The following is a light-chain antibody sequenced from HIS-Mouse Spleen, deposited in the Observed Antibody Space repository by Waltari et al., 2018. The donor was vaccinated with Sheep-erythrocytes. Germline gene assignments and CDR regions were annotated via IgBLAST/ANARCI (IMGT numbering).Light chain of an antibody. Sequence: DIVMTQSPLSLPVTPGEPASIYCRSSQSLLHSNGYNYLDWYLQKPGQSPQLLIYLGSNRASGVPDRFSGSGSGTDFTLKISRVEAEDVGVYYCMQALQTPIFTFGPGTKVDIK. CDR2: LGS. V-gene: IGKV2-28*01. J-gene: IGKJ3*01. CDR1: QSLLHSNGYNY. CDR3: MQALQTPIFT.